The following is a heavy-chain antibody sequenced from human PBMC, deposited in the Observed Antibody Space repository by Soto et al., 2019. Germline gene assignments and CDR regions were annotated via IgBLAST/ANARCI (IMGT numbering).Heavy chain of an antibody. CDR2: MNPDSGNT. J-gene: IGHJ5*02. CDR1: GYKFTNYD. CDR3: ARGRFRRTWFDP. D-gene: IGHD3-16*01. V-gene: IGHV1-8*01. Sequence: QVQLVQSGAEVKKPGASVKVSCKASGYKFTNYDIHWVRQATGQGLEWMGWMNPDSGNTGQSKQFQGRVTMTRDTSISTAYMEMSSLRSEDTAVYYCARGRFRRTWFDPWGQGTLVTVSS.